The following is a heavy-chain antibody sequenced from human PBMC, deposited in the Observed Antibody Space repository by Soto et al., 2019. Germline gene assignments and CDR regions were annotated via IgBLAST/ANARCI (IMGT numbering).Heavy chain of an antibody. Sequence: ETLSLTCAVYGGSFSGYYWSWIRQPPGKGLEWIGEINHSGSTNYNPSLKSRVTISVDTSKNQFSLKLSSVTAADTAVYYCARGRVAARPPPLFDYWGQGTLVTVSS. CDR2: INHSGST. V-gene: IGHV4-34*01. D-gene: IGHD6-6*01. CDR1: GGSFSGYY. J-gene: IGHJ4*02. CDR3: ARGRVAARPPPLFDY.